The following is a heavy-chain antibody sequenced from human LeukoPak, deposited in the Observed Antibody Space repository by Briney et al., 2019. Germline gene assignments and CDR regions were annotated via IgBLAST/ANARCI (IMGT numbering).Heavy chain of an antibody. Sequence: VASVKVSCKASGYTFTSYGISWVRQAPGQGLEWMGWISAYNGNTNYAQKLQGRVTMTTDTSTSTAYMELRSLRSEDTAVYYCATSKYYYGSGSPQVGFDPWGQGTLVTVSS. CDR1: GYTFTSYG. D-gene: IGHD3-10*01. J-gene: IGHJ5*02. CDR3: ATSKYYYGSGSPQVGFDP. CDR2: ISAYNGNT. V-gene: IGHV1-18*01.